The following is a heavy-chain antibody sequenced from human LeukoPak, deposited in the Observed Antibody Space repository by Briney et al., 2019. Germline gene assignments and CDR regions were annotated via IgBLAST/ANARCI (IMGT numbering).Heavy chain of an antibody. J-gene: IGHJ6*02. CDR2: IYYSGST. D-gene: IGHD5-18*01. CDR3: ARRYSYGLYYYYGMDV. Sequence: PSETLSLTCTVSGGSISSYYWSWIRQPPGKGLEWIGYIYYSGSTNYNPSLKSRVTISVDTSKDQFSLKLSSVTAADTAAYYCARRYSYGLYYYYGMDVWGQGTTVTVSS. V-gene: IGHV4-59*08. CDR1: GGSISSYY.